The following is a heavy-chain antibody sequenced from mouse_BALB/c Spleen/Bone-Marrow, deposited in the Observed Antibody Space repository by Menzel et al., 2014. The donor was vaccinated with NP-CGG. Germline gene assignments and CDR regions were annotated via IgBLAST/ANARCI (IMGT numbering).Heavy chain of an antibody. CDR2: IYPESGDA. CDR1: DDTFTDYY. CDR3: AKGSFDY. D-gene: IGHD1-1*01. J-gene: IGHJ2*01. V-gene: IGHV1-77*01. Sequence: QVQLQQSGAELARPGASVKLSCKASDDTFTDYYINWVKQRTGQGLEWIGEIYPESGDAFYNENFKGKATLTADTSSSTAYMQLSSLTSDDSAVYFCAKGSFDYWGQGTTLTVSS.